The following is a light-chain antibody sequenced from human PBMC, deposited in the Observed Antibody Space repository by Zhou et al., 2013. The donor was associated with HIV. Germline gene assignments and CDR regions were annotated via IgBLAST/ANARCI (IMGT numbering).Light chain of an antibody. CDR1: QSVSSSY. V-gene: IGKV3-20*01. Sequence: EIVLTQSPGTLSLSPGERATLSCRASQSVSSSYLAWYQQKPGQAPRLLIYETSSRAPGVPDRFSGSGSGTDFTLTISRLEPEDFAVYYCQKYNNWPPWTFGQGTKVEIK. CDR3: QKYNNWPPWT. J-gene: IGKJ1*01. CDR2: ETS.